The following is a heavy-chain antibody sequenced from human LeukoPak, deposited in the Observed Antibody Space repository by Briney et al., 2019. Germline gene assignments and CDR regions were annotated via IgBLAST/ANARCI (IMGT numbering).Heavy chain of an antibody. Sequence: ASVTVSRTASGHTFINYAIHWVRQGPGQRLEWVGWINVGNGDTKYSQRFQGRVTITRDTSASTAYMELSRLRSEDTAVYYCATSEEGRWGQGTLVTVSS. CDR3: ATSEEGR. V-gene: IGHV1-3*01. CDR2: INVGNGDT. CDR1: GHTFINYA. J-gene: IGHJ4*02. D-gene: IGHD2-15*01.